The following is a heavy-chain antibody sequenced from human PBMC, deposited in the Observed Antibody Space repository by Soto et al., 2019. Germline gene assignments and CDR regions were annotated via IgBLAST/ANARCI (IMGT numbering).Heavy chain of an antibody. CDR1: GGSISSGGYS. Sequence: PSETLSLTCAVSGGSISSGGYSWSWIRQPPGKGLEWIGYIYHSGSTYYNPSLKSRVTISVGRSKNQFSLKLSSVTAADTAVYYCARDYYDSSGPYMDVWGQGTTVTVS. CDR3: ARDYYDSSGPYMDV. J-gene: IGHJ6*02. D-gene: IGHD3-22*01. V-gene: IGHV4-30-2*01. CDR2: IYHSGST.